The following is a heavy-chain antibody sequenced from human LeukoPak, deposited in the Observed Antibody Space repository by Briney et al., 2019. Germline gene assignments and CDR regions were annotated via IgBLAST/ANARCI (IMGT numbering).Heavy chain of an antibody. CDR2: INHSGST. D-gene: IGHD6-19*01. J-gene: IGHJ6*03. V-gene: IGHV4-34*01. Sequence: SETLSLTCAVYGGSFSGYYWSWIRQPPGKGLEWIGEINHSGSTNYNPSLKSRVTISVDTSKNQFSLKLSSVTAADTAVYYCARDESIAVAGPHMDDWGKGTTVTVSS. CDR1: GGSFSGYY. CDR3: ARDESIAVAGPHMDD.